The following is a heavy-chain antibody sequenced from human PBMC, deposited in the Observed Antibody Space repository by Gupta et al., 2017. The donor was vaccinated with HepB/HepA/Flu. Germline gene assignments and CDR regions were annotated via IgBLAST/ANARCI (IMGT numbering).Heavy chain of an antibody. CDR3: ARDDYDYGFKPYDY. CDR2: ISSSGSTI. J-gene: IGHJ4*02. V-gene: IGHV3-48*03. Sequence: EVQLVESGGGLVQPGGSLRLSCAASGFTFSSYEMNWVRQAPGKGLEWVSYISSSGSTIYYADSVKGRFTISRDNAKNSLYLQMNSLRAEDTAVYYCARDDYDYGFKPYDYWGQGTLVTVSS. CDR1: GFTFSSYE. D-gene: IGHD3-16*01.